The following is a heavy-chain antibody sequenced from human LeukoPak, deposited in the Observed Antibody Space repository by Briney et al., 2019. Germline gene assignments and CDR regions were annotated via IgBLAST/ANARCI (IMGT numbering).Heavy chain of an antibody. J-gene: IGHJ6*03. Sequence: GGSLRLSCAASGFILSDYYMSWIRQAPGKGLEWVAFIRYGGSNKYYADSVKGRFTISRDNSKNTLYLQMNSLRVEDTAVYYCAKGYGWEASYYYYYMDVWGKGTTVTISS. CDR2: IRYGGSNK. CDR3: AKGYGWEASYYYYYMDV. D-gene: IGHD2-8*02. CDR1: GFILSDYY. V-gene: IGHV3-30*02.